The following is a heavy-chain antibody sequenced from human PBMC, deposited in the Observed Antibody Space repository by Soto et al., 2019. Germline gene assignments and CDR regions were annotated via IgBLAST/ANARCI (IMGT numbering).Heavy chain of an antibody. CDR2: IIPIFGTA. V-gene: IGHV1-69*01. CDR1: GGTFSSYA. J-gene: IGHJ5*02. D-gene: IGHD2-2*01. Sequence: QVQLVQSGAEVKKPGSSVQDSCKASGGTFSSYAISWVRQAPGQGLEWMGGIIPIFGTANYAQKFQGRVTITADESTSTAYMELSSLRSEDTTVYYYARTSSDIVVVPAAKHYNWFDPWGQVTLVTVSS. CDR3: ARTSSDIVVVPAAKHYNWFDP.